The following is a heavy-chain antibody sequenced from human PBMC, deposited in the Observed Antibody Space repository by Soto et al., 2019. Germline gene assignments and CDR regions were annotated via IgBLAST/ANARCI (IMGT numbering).Heavy chain of an antibody. V-gene: IGHV1-69*06. D-gene: IGHD3-22*01. CDR1: GGTFSSYA. J-gene: IGHJ5*02. Sequence: SVKVSCKASGGTFSSYAISWVRQAPGQGLEWMGGIIPIFGTASYAQKFQGRVTITADKSTSTAYMELSSLRSEDTAVYYCARDGSSGFLPNWFDPWGQGTLVTVSS. CDR3: ARDGSSGFLPNWFDP. CDR2: IIPIFGTA.